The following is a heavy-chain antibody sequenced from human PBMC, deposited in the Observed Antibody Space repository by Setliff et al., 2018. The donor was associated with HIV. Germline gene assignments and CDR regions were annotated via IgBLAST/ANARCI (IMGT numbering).Heavy chain of an antibody. CDR1: GFTFSSYA. Sequence: PGGSLRLSCAASGFTFSSYAMSWVRQAPGKGLEWVSGIRGSDVSTYYADSVRGRFTISRDNSKNTLYLQMNSLTAEDTAVYYCAADIPTPLAQIDYWGQGTLVTVSS. CDR3: AADIPTPLAQIDY. D-gene: IGHD2-15*01. V-gene: IGHV3-23*01. CDR2: IRGSDVST. J-gene: IGHJ4*02.